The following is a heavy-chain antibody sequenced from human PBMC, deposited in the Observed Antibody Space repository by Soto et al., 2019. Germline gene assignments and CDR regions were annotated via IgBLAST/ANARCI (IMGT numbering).Heavy chain of an antibody. CDR1: GGSINSYY. Sequence: SETLSLTCTVSGGSINSYYWSWIRQPPGKGLEGIGYIYGPGTTNYSPSLKSRVAMSVDTSKNQFSLKLDSVTVADTAVYVCAGFSSRTYMFDLWGQGTLVSVSS. CDR3: AGFSSRTYMFDL. V-gene: IGHV4-59*01. J-gene: IGHJ5*02. CDR2: IYGPGTT.